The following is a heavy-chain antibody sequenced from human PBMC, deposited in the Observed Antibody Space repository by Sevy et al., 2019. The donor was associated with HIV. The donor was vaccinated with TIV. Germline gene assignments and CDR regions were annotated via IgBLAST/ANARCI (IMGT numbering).Heavy chain of an antibody. CDR1: GFTFSSYA. Sequence: GESLKISCAASGFTFSSYAMHWVRQAPGKGLEWVAVISYDGSNKYYAASVKGRFTISRDNSKNTLYLQMNSLRAEDTAVYYCAREGYGDFDFDYWGQGTLVTVSS. V-gene: IGHV3-30-3*01. D-gene: IGHD4-17*01. J-gene: IGHJ4*02. CDR2: ISYDGSNK. CDR3: AREGYGDFDFDY.